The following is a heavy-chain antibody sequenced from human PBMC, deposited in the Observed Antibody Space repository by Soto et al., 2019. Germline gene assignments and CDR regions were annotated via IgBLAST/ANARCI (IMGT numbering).Heavy chain of an antibody. J-gene: IGHJ6*02. V-gene: IGHV1-69*13. CDR1: GGTFSSYA. Sequence: GASVKVSCKASGGTFSSYAISWVRQAPGQGLEWMGGIIPIFGTANYAQKFQGRVTITADESTSTAYMELSSLRSEDTAVYYCARVNCISTSCYAEYYYYYGMDVWGQGTTVTVSS. D-gene: IGHD2-2*01. CDR3: ARVNCISTSCYAEYYYYYGMDV. CDR2: IIPIFGTA.